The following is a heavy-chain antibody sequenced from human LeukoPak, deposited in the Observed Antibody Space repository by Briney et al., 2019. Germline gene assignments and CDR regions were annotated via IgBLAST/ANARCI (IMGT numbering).Heavy chain of an antibody. Sequence: SETLSLTCTVSGGSISSYYWSWIRQPPGKGLEWIGYIYYSGSTNYNPSLKSRVTISVDTSKNQFSLKLSSVTAADTAVYYCARAEQLVSFDYWGQGTLVTVSS. CDR3: ARAEQLVSFDY. CDR2: IYYSGST. J-gene: IGHJ4*02. CDR1: GGSISSYY. D-gene: IGHD6-13*01. V-gene: IGHV4-59*01.